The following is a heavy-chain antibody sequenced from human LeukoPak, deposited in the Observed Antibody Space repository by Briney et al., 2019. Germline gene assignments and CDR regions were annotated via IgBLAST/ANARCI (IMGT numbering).Heavy chain of an antibody. CDR2: INPNSGGT. D-gene: IGHD3-9*01. CDR1: GYTFTGYY. CDR3: ARLRRNYDILTGPRSGGMDV. J-gene: IGHJ6*02. Sequence: ASVKVSCKASGYTFTGYYMHWVRQAPGQGLEWMGWINPNSGGTNYAQKFQGRVTMTRDTSISTAYMELSRLRSDDTAVYYCARLRRNYDILTGPRSGGMDVWGQGTTVTVSS. V-gene: IGHV1-2*02.